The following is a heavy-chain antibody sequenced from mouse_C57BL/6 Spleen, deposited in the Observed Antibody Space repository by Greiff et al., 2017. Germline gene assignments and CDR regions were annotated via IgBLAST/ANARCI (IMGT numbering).Heavy chain of an antibody. CDR3: ARERLFDY. CDR1: GYTFTSYW. V-gene: IGHV1-50*01. J-gene: IGHJ2*01. Sequence: QVQLKQPGAELVKPGASVKLSCKASGYTFTSYWMQWVKQRPGQGLEWIGEIDPSDSYTNYNQKFKGKATLTVDTSSSTAYMQLSSLTSEDSAVYYCARERLFDYWGQGTTLTVSS. CDR2: IDPSDSYT.